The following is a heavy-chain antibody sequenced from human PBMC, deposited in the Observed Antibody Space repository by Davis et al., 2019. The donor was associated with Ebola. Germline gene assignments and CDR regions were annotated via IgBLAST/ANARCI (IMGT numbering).Heavy chain of an antibody. CDR2: ISSSSSYI. D-gene: IGHD6-19*01. V-gene: IGHV3-21*01. Sequence: PGGSLRLSCAASGFTFSSYGMHWVRQAPGKGLEWVSSISSSSSYIYYADSVKGRFTISRDNAKNSLYLQMNSLRAEDTAVYYCAREVAVANFDYWGQGTLVTVSS. CDR3: AREVAVANFDY. CDR1: GFTFSSYG. J-gene: IGHJ4*02.